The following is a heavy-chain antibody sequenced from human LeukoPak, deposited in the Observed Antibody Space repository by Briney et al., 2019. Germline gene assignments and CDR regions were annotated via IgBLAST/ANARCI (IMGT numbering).Heavy chain of an antibody. CDR2: IYYSGST. CDR3: ARHRHSSGWYGLYRTGLFQH. V-gene: IGHV4-59*08. D-gene: IGHD6-19*01. CDR1: GGSISSYY. J-gene: IGHJ1*01. Sequence: SETLSPTCTVSGGSISSYYWSWIRQPPGKGLERFGYIYYSGSTNYNPSLKSRVTISVDTSKNQFSLKLSSVTAADTAVYYCARHRHSSGWYGLYRTGLFQHWGQGTLVTVSS.